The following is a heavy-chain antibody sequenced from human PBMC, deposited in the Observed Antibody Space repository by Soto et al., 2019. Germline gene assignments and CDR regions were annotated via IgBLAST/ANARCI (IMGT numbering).Heavy chain of an antibody. V-gene: IGHV4-4*07. CDR1: GASVSGFY. CDR2: IYATGTT. Sequence: XATLSLITTVSGASVSGFYWSWIRKSAGKGLEWIGRIYATGTTDYNPSLKSRVMMSVDTSKKQFSLKLRSVTAADTAVYYCVRDGTKTLRDWFDHWGQGISVTVS. D-gene: IGHD1-1*01. CDR3: VRDGTKTLRDWFDH. J-gene: IGHJ5*02.